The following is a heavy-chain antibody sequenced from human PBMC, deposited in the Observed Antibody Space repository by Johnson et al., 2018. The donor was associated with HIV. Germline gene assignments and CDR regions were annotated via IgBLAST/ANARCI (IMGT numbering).Heavy chain of an antibody. CDR2: ISYVGTNE. CDR3: AKDAPQEKAFDI. V-gene: IGHV3-30*04. CDR1: GFTFSSYA. Sequence: QMLLVESGGGVVQPGRSLRLSCAASGFTFSSYAMHWVRQAPGKGLEWVAVISYVGTNEYYADSVKGRFTISRDNSKNTLYLQMNSLRAEDTAVYYCAKDAPQEKAFDIWGQGTMVTVSS. D-gene: IGHD5-24*01. J-gene: IGHJ3*02.